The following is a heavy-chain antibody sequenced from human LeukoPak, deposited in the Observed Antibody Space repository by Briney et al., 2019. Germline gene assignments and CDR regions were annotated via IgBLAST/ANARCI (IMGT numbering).Heavy chain of an antibody. CDR2: IYPSGNT. Sequence: PSETLSLTCTVSGYSLSSGYRWGGSRQSPGKGLEWIASIYPSGNTYSGNTFYNRSLQMRVNMSIETYQKKFTLRLGSVTAADTAVYFCARDGNYYDSTGVDAFDVWGQGTMVTVSS. J-gene: IGHJ3*01. D-gene: IGHD3-22*01. CDR1: GYSLSSGYR. CDR3: ARDGNYYDSTGVDAFDV. V-gene: IGHV4-38-2*02.